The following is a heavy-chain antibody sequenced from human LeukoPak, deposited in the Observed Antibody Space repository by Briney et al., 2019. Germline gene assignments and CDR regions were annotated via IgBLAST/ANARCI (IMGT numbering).Heavy chain of an antibody. CDR3: AGVMRSAFDI. CDR1: GFTVSSND. CDR2: LYSGGNT. V-gene: IGHV3-53*01. Sequence: GGSLRLSCAASGFTVSSNDMNWVRQAPGKGLEWVSLLYSGGNTFYADSVKGRFTISRDNSNNTLYLQLDSLRVEDTAVYYCAGVMRSAFDIWGQGTLVTVSS. J-gene: IGHJ3*02.